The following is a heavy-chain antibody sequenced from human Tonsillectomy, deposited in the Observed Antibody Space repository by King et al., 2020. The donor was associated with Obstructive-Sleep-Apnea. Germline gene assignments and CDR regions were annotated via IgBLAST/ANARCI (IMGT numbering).Heavy chain of an antibody. J-gene: IGHJ5*02. V-gene: IGHV4-34*01. CDR2: INHSVST. D-gene: IGHD6-13*01. Sequence: VQLQQWGAGLLKPSETLSLTCAVFGGSFSDYYWCWIRQPPGMGLEWIGEINHSVSTNYHPSLNSRVTISVDTSKNQFSLNLNSLTAADTAVYYCARGSGAAAVNWFDPWGQGTLVTVSS. CDR1: GGSFSDYY. CDR3: ARGSGAAAVNWFDP.